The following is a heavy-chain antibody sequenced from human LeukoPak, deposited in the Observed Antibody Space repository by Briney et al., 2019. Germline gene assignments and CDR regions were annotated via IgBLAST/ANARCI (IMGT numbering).Heavy chain of an antibody. CDR1: GYTFTGYY. CDR3: ARGITGTTPLVY. J-gene: IGHJ4*02. V-gene: IGHV1-69*06. Sequence: SVKVSCKASGYTFTGYYMHWVRQAPGQGLEWMGGIIPIFGTANYAQKFQGRVTITADKSTSTAYMELSSRRSEDTAVYYCARGITGTTPLVYWGQGTLVTVSS. CDR2: IIPIFGTA. D-gene: IGHD1-7*01.